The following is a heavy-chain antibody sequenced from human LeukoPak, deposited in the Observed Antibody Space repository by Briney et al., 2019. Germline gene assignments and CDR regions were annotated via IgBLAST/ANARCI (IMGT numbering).Heavy chain of an antibody. CDR2: ISSSGSTI. CDR1: GFTFSDYY. V-gene: IGHV3-11*01. Sequence: IPGGSLRLSCAASGFTFSDYYMSWIRQAPGKGLEWVSYISSSGSTIYYADSVKGRFTISRDNAKNSLYLQMNSLRAEDTAVYYCARSIAAAGYLHYYYYYMDVRGKGTTVTVSS. CDR3: ARSIAAAGYLHYYYYYMDV. D-gene: IGHD6-13*01. J-gene: IGHJ6*03.